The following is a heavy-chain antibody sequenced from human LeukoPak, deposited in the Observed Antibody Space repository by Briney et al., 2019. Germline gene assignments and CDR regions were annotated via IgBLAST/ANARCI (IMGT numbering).Heavy chain of an antibody. Sequence: PGGPLRLSCAASGFTFSDYKMTWVRQAPGKGLEGVSYISSSSSPIYYADSVKGRFTISRDNAKNSLYLQMNSLRDVDTAVYFCARYSSGYYSYYFDYWGQGTLVTVSS. J-gene: IGHJ4*02. CDR3: ARYSSGYYSYYFDY. CDR2: ISSSSSPI. CDR1: GFTFSDYK. V-gene: IGHV3-48*02. D-gene: IGHD3-22*01.